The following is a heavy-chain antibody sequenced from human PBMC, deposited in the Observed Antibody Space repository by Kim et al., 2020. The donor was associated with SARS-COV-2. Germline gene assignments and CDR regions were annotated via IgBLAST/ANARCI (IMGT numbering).Heavy chain of an antibody. V-gene: IGHV3-21*01. D-gene: IGHD3-22*01. CDR3: ARAEDYYDSSGSYH. J-gene: IGHJ5*02. CDR2: ISSSSSYI. CDR1: GFTFSSYS. Sequence: GGSLRLSCAASGFTFSSYSMNWVRQAPGKGLEWVSSISSSSSYIYYADSVKGRFTISRDNAKSSLYLQMNSLRAEDTAVYYCARAEDYYDSSGSYHWGQGTLVTVSS.